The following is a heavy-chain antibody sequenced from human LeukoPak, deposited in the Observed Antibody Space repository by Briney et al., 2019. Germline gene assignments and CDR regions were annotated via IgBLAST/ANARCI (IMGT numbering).Heavy chain of an antibody. V-gene: IGHV3-30*02. Sequence: GGSLRLSCAASGFTFSSYGMHWVRQAPGKGLEWVAFIRYDGSNKYYADSVKGRFSISRDNSNNTLYLQMNSLRAEDTAVYYCAKESRIAARPGTSDAFDIWGQGTMVTVSS. J-gene: IGHJ3*02. CDR3: AKESRIAARPGTSDAFDI. CDR1: GFTFSSYG. D-gene: IGHD6-6*01. CDR2: IRYDGSNK.